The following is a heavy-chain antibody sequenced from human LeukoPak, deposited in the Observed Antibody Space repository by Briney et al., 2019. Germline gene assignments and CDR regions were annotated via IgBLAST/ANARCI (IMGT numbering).Heavy chain of an antibody. J-gene: IGHJ4*02. V-gene: IGHV3-11*01. Sequence: GGSLRLSCAASGFTFSDYYMSWIRQAPGKGLEWVSYISSSGSTIYYADSVKGRFTISRDNAKNSLYLQMNSLRAEDTAVYYCARVHCSGGSCYADYYYDSSLVDYRGQGTLVTVSS. CDR2: ISSSGSTI. CDR3: ARVHCSGGSCYADYYYDSSLVDY. D-gene: IGHD2-15*01. CDR1: GFTFSDYY.